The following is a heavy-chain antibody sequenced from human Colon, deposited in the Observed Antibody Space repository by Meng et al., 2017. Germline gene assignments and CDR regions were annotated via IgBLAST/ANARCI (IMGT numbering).Heavy chain of an antibody. CDR3: VRGNLMCTSPFDY. D-gene: IGHD2-8*01. J-gene: IGHJ4*02. CDR2: GFSRSGT. CDR1: PAPTSTIYA. Sequence: LHLQVPSPGLLTPSDTRLLTCTVSPAPTSTIYAGGCIPHPPGKGREPIGKGFSRSGTHYNPSLNSRFTMPVDTSKNQFSLKLKSLTAADTSVYYCVRGNLMCTSPFDYWGQGTVVTVSS. V-gene: IGHV4-39*07.